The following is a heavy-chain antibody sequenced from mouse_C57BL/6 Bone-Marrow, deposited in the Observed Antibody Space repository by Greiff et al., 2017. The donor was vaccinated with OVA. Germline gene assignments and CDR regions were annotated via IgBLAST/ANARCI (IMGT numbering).Heavy chain of an antibody. CDR3: ARKGGSSPFDY. CDR2: ISNGGGST. CDR1: GFTFSDYY. J-gene: IGHJ2*01. V-gene: IGHV5-12*01. Sequence: EVMLVESGGGLVQPGGSLKLSCAASGFTFSDYYMYWVRQTPEKRLEWVAYISNGGGSTYYPDTVKGRFTISRDNAKNTLYLQMSRLKSEDTAMYYCARKGGSSPFDYWGQGTTLTVSS. D-gene: IGHD1-1*01.